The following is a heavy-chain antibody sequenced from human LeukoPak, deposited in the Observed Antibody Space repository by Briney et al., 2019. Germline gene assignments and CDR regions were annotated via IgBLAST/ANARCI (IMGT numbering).Heavy chain of an antibody. V-gene: IGHV3-11*04. Sequence: GGSLRLSCVGRGFPFSDFNISWIRQAPGKGLEWVSYITGGGGLIYYADSVKGGFSISRDNSKNSVFLQMNSLRVEDTAVYYCARVRPGSSGSYYRTSWGQGTLVTVSS. CDR2: ITGGGGLI. J-gene: IGHJ4*02. CDR1: GFPFSDFN. CDR3: ARVRPGSSGSYYRTS. D-gene: IGHD3-22*01.